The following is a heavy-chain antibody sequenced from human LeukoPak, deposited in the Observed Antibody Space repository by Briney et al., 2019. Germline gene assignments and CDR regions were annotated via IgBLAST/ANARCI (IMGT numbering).Heavy chain of an antibody. Sequence: GGSRRLSCAASGFTFSDYYLSWIRQAPGKGLEWVSYISSSGSTINYADSVKGRFTISRDNAKNSLYLQMNSLRAEDTAVYYCARSNSTNCYTDWGQGTLVTVSS. V-gene: IGHV3-11*01. J-gene: IGHJ4*02. CDR3: ARSNSTNCYTD. CDR2: ISSSGSTI. D-gene: IGHD2-2*02. CDR1: GFTFSDYY.